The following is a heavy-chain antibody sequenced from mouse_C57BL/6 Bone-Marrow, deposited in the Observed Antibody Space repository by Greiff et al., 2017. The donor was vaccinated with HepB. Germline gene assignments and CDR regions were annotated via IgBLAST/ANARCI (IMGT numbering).Heavy chain of an antibody. Sequence: EVQLQQSGAELVRPGASVKLSCTASGFNIKDDYMHWVKQRPEQGLEWIGWIDPENGNTEYASKFQGKATITADTSSNTAYLQLSSLTSEDTAVYYCTTGIYDFDCWGQGTTLTVSS. J-gene: IGHJ2*01. CDR1: GFNIKDDY. CDR2: IDPENGNT. V-gene: IGHV14-4*01. CDR3: TTGIYDFDC. D-gene: IGHD1-1*01.